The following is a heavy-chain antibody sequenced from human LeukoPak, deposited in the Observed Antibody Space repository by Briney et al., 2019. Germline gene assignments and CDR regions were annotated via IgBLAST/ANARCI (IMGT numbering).Heavy chain of an antibody. CDR1: GFTFSSYS. Sequence: GGSLRLSCAASGFTFSSYSLNWVRQAPGKALEWISYISSSTSTIYYADSVKGRFTISRDNAKSSLYLQMNSLRAEDTAVYYCAREGNYYASGSYFPFYYLDVWGKGTTVTVSS. V-gene: IGHV3-48*01. CDR2: ISSSTSTI. D-gene: IGHD3-10*01. J-gene: IGHJ6*03. CDR3: AREGNYYASGSYFPFYYLDV.